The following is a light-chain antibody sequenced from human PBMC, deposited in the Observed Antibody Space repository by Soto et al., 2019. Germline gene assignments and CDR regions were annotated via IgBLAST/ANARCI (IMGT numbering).Light chain of an antibody. CDR1: ETGSSY. CDR3: QQSNKWLWK. J-gene: IGKJ1*01. V-gene: IGKV3D-15*03. Sequence: LAGGASETGSSYLLWYQQKPGQDPRLLIYDASERATGIPARFSGSGSGTESTHISSLVQSEDLVVYYMQQSNKWLWKFGQGTQVEIK. CDR2: DAS.